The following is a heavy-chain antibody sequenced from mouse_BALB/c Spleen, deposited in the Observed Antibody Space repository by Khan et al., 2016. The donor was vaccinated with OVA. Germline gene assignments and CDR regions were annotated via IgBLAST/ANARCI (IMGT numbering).Heavy chain of an antibody. D-gene: IGHD2-14*01. CDR1: GYTFTSYT. CDR3: VRSGAYYRYDGYFDV. J-gene: IGHJ1*01. CDR2: INPSTGYT. V-gene: IGHV1-4*01. Sequence: VQLQESGAELARPGASVKMSCKASGYTFTSYTMHWVKQRPGQGLEWIGYINPSTGYTNYNQKFKDKATLTADKSSSTAYMQLSSLTSEDSAVYYCVRSGAYYRYDGYFDVWGAGTTVTVSS.